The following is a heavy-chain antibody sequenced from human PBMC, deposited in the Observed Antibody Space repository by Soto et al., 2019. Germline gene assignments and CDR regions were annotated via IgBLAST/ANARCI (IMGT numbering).Heavy chain of an antibody. J-gene: IGHJ6*02. Sequence: GGSLRLSCAASGFTFSSYGMHWGRQAPGKGLEWVAVISYDGSNKYYADSVKGRFTISRDNSKNTLYLQMNSLRAEDTAVYYCAKSRYCSGGSSYSYYYYYYGMDVWGQGTTVTVSS. CDR2: ISYDGSNK. CDR1: GFTFSSYG. CDR3: AKSRYCSGGSSYSYYYYYYGMDV. D-gene: IGHD2-15*01. V-gene: IGHV3-30*18.